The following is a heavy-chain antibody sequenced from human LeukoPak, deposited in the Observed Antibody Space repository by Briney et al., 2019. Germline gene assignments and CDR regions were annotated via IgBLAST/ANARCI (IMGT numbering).Heavy chain of an antibody. V-gene: IGHV3-48*03. CDR1: GFSFSSYE. CDR3: ARQDYGDFDY. J-gene: IGHJ4*02. Sequence: GGSLRLSCAASGFSFSSYEMNWVRQAPGKGLEWVSYISGSGKTIYYADSVKGRFTVSRDNARNSLYLQMNSLRAEDTAVYYCARQDYGDFDYWGQGTLVTVSS. CDR2: ISGSGKTI. D-gene: IGHD4-17*01.